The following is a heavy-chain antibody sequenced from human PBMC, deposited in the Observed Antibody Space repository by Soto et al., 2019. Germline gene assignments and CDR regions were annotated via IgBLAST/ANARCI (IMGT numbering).Heavy chain of an antibody. Sequence: GESLKISCKGSGYSFTSYWISWVRQMPGKGLEWMGIIYPGDSDTRYSPSFQGQVTISADKSISTAYLQWNSLKASDTAMYYCATRVQGDYPGKYYYVMDVWGQGTSVTVAS. CDR2: IYPGDSDT. V-gene: IGHV5-51*01. J-gene: IGHJ6*02. CDR1: GYSFTSYW. CDR3: ATRVQGDYPGKYYYVMDV. D-gene: IGHD2-21*01.